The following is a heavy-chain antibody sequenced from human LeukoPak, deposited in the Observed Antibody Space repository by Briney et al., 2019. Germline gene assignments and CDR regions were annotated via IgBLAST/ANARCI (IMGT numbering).Heavy chain of an antibody. CDR2: INPNSGGT. J-gene: IGHJ6*02. D-gene: IGHD2-2*01. CDR1: GYTFTGYY. CDR3: ARDLGYCSSTSCSSDDMDV. V-gene: IGHV1-2*02. Sequence: ASVKVSCKASGYTFTGYYMHWVRQAPGQGLEWMGWINPNSGGTNYAQKFQGRVTMTRGTSISTAYMELSRLRSEDTAVYYCARDLGYCSSTSCSSDDMDVWGQGTTVTVSS.